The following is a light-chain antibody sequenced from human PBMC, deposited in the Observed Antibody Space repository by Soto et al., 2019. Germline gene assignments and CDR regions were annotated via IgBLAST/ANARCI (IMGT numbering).Light chain of an antibody. V-gene: IGLV2-14*01. J-gene: IGLJ1*01. CDR2: EVF. Sequence: QSVLTQPASVSGSPGQSITISCTGTGSDVGAYSYVSWYQHHPGKAPKLIIYEVFNRPSGVSDRFSGSKSGNTASLTISGLQAEDEADYYCLSYTGSDTLGVFGTGPKVTVL. CDR3: LSYTGSDTLGV. CDR1: GSDVGAYSY.